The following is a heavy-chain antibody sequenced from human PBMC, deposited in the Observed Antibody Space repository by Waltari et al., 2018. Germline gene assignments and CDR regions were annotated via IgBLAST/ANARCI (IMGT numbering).Heavy chain of an antibody. J-gene: IGHJ5*02. V-gene: IGHV4-34*01. CDR2: INHGGVT. CDR1: GGSFSGYH. Sequence: QVRLQEWGAGTLKPSQTLSLTCAVYGGSFSGYHWTWIRQPPGKGLEWLGEINHGGVTNSNPSLSRRLTILIDTSKKQFSLRLSSVTAADTAVYYCARGGVPDAYGSGSYYRNWFDPWGQGTLATVSS. D-gene: IGHD3-10*01. CDR3: ARGGVPDAYGSGSYYRNWFDP.